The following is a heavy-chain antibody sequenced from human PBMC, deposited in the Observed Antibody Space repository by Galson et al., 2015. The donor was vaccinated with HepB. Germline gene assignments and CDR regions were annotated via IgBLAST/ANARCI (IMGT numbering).Heavy chain of an antibody. D-gene: IGHD6-13*01. CDR1: GYSFTRYG. CDR2: ISGYNGRA. V-gene: IGHV1-18*01. Sequence: SVKVSCKASGYSFTRYGVTWVRQAPGQGLQWMGWISGYNGRAIYAQEFQDRVTLTTDTSTTTASMEVGRLTSDDTAIYYCARDLAAETTDAFDIWGQGTMVIVSS. J-gene: IGHJ3*02. CDR3: ARDLAAETTDAFDI.